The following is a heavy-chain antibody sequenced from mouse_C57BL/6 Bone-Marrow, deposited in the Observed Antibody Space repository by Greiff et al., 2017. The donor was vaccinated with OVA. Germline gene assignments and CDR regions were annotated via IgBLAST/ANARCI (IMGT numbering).Heavy chain of an antibody. CDR2: INPSNGGT. CDR3: ATSYYYGSSYPSYWYFDV. CDR1: GYTFTSYW. Sequence: QVQLQQSGTVLARPGASVKMSCKTSGYTFTSYWMHWVKQRPGQGLEWIGNINPSNGGTNYNEKFKSKATLTVDKSSSTAYMQLSSLTSEDSAVYYCATSYYYGSSYPSYWYFDVWGTGTTVTVSS. J-gene: IGHJ1*03. V-gene: IGHV1-53*01. D-gene: IGHD1-1*01.